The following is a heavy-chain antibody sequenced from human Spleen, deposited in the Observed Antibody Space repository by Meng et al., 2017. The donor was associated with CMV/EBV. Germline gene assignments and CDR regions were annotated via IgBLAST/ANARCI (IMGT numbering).Heavy chain of an antibody. J-gene: IGHJ4*02. CDR3: ARGYSAWYVDH. CDR2: INPNSGGT. V-gene: IGHV1-2*04. CDR1: GYTFTAYF. Sequence: QVQLVQSGAEGEKPGASGKVSCKASGYTFTAYFIDWIRQAPGQGLEWMGRINPNSGGTKYARNFQGWVTMTRDTSINTAYMELSRLKSDDTAVYYCARGYSAWYVDHWGQGTLVTVSS. D-gene: IGHD6-19*01.